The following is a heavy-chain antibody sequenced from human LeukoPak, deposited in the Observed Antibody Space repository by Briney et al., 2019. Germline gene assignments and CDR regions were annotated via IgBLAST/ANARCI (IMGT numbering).Heavy chain of an antibody. J-gene: IGHJ4*02. CDR2: INPSGGST. CDR3: ARDSRYCSGGSCYSRIDY. CDR1: GYTFTSYY. V-gene: IGHV1-46*01. D-gene: IGHD2-15*01. Sequence: ASVTVSCRASGYTFTSYYMHWVRQAPGQGLEWMGIINPSGGSTSYAQKFQGRVTITRDTSTSTVYMELSSLRSEDTAVYYCARDSRYCSGGSCYSRIDYWGQGTLVTVSS.